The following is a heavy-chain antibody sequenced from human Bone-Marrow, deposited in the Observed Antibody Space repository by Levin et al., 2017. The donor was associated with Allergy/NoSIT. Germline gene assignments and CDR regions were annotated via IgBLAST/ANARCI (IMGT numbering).Heavy chain of an antibody. CDR2: IIPNSGGT. CDR3: TRGLMIGASKMFDL. Sequence: GASVKVSCKASGYTFSVYWIHWVRHVPGQGLEWMGWIIPNSGGTNYAKKFQGRVTMTRDTSINTVYMELTGLTSDDAAAYYCTRGLMIGASKMFDLWGQGTLVTVSS. J-gene: IGHJ5*02. V-gene: IGHV1-2*02. CDR1: GYTFSVYW. D-gene: IGHD3-22*01.